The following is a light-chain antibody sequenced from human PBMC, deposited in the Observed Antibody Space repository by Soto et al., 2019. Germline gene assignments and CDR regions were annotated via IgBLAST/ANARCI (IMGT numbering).Light chain of an antibody. CDR2: GAS. Sequence: EIVMTQSPATLSVSPVERATLYFSASQSVSSSYLAWYQQKPGQAPRLLIYGASSRATGIPDRFSGSGSGTDFTLTISRLEPEDFAVYYCQQYGSSPLTCGGGTKVDIK. V-gene: IGKV3-20*01. CDR3: QQYGSSPLT. CDR1: QSVSSSY. J-gene: IGKJ4*01.